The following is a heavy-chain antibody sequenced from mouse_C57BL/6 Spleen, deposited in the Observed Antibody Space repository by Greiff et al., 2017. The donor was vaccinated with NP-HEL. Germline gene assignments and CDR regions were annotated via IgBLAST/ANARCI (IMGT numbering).Heavy chain of an antibody. D-gene: IGHD3-3*01. CDR2: IDPETGGT. CDR1: GYTFTDYE. Sequence: QVQLKESGAELVRPGASVTLSCKASGYTFTDYEMHWVKQTPVHGLEWIGAIDPETGGTAYNQKFKGKAILTADKSSSTAYMELRSLTSEDSAVYYCTREGWDFDYWGQGTTLTVSS. V-gene: IGHV1-15*01. CDR3: TREGWDFDY. J-gene: IGHJ2*01.